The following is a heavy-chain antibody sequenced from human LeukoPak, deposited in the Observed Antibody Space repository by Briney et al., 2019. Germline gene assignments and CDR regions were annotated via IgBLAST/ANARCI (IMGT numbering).Heavy chain of an antibody. CDR3: ARFNPAAGSFCFDY. D-gene: IGHD6-13*01. V-gene: IGHV4-39*01. J-gene: IGHJ4*02. CDR1: GGSINSSSYH. Sequence: KPSETLSLTCTVSGGSINSSSYHWGWIRQPPGKGLEGVGSIYYSGSTYYNPSLKSRVTISVDTSKKQFSLKLSSVTAADTAVFYCARFNPAAGSFCFDYWGQGTLVTVSS. CDR2: IYYSGST.